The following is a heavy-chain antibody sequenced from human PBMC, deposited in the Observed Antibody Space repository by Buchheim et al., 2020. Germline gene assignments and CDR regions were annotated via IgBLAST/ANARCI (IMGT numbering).Heavy chain of an antibody. Sequence: QVQLVESGGGVVQPGRSLRLSCAASGFTFSSYAMHWVRQAPGKGLEWVAGISYAGSNKDYADSVKGRFTISRDNSTNTLYLQMNRLRAEDTAVYYCARDRGGWFDYWGQGTL. D-gene: IGHD6-19*01. CDR3: ARDRGGWFDY. V-gene: IGHV3-30-3*01. J-gene: IGHJ4*02. CDR2: ISYAGSNK. CDR1: GFTFSSYA.